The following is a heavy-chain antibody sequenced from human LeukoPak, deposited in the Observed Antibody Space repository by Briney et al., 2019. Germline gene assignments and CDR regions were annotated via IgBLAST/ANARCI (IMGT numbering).Heavy chain of an antibody. Sequence: AGSLRLSCAASGFTFSNYWVRWVRQAPGKGLVWVSRINRDGSTTKYADSVKGRVTVSRDNAKNTLNLQMNSLRAEDTAVYYCARDKKSGESSEIDYWGQGTLVTVSS. J-gene: IGHJ4*02. CDR2: INRDGSTT. D-gene: IGHD3-10*01. CDR3: ARDKKSGESSEIDY. V-gene: IGHV3-74*03. CDR1: GFTFSNYW.